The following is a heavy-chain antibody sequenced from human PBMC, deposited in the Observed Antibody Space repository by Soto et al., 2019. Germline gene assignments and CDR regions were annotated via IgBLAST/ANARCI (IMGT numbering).Heavy chain of an antibody. CDR1: GFSFSSYA. Sequence: PGGSLRLSCTASGFSFSSYAMSWVRQAPGGGLEWVSFVGGGGGTTFSADSVRGRFIISRDNSKDTLYLQMNSLRAEDTAVYQCVRDYYHISGSHYDIPLDSWGQGTLVTVSS. V-gene: IGHV3-23*01. CDR2: VGGGGGTT. CDR3: VRDYYHISGSHYDIPLDS. D-gene: IGHD3-10*01. J-gene: IGHJ4*02.